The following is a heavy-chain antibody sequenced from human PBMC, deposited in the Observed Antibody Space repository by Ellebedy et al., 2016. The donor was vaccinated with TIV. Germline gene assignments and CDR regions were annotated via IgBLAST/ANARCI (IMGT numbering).Heavy chain of an antibody. CDR2: FIPIFGTA. V-gene: IGHV1-69*13. Sequence: SVKVSCXASGGTFSSYAISWVRQAPGQGLEWMGGFIPIFGTANYAQKFQGRVTITADESTSTAYMELSSLRSEDTAVYYCARGDYYDSSGLYYYYGMDVWGQGTTVTVSS. D-gene: IGHD3-22*01. J-gene: IGHJ6*02. CDR1: GGTFSSYA. CDR3: ARGDYYDSSGLYYYYGMDV.